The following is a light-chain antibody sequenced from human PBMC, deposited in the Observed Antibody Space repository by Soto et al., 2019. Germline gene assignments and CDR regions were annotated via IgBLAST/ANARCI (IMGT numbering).Light chain of an antibody. CDR1: QSVSSY. Sequence: EIVLTQSPATLSLSPGERATLSCRASQSVSSYLACYQQKHGQAPRLLIYDASNRATGIPARFSGSGSGTAFTRIISSLYPEYFAVYYCKQRITFGPGTKVDIK. CDR3: KQRIT. J-gene: IGKJ3*01. V-gene: IGKV3-11*01. CDR2: DAS.